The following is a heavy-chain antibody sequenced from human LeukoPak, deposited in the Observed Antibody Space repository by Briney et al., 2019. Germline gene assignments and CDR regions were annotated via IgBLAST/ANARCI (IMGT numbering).Heavy chain of an antibody. V-gene: IGHV3-30*03. J-gene: IGHJ4*02. D-gene: IGHD1-26*01. CDR2: ISYDGSNK. CDR1: GFTFSSYG. Sequence: PGGSLRLSCAASGFTFSSYGMHWVRQAPGKGLEWVAVISYDGSNKYYADSVKGRFTISRDNSKNTLYLQMNSLRAEDTAVYYCARGLYSGSYLGDWGQGTLVTVSS. CDR3: ARGLYSGSYLGD.